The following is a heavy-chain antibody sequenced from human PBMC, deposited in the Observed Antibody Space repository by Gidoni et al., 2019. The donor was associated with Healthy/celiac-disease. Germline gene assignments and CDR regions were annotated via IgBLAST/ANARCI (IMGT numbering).Heavy chain of an antibody. V-gene: IGHV3-30*18. D-gene: IGHD3-22*01. Sequence: QMQLVASGGGVVQPGRSLRLSCAASAIPFSSTRMHWVRQAPGKGLEWVAVISYDGSNKYYADSVKGRFTISRDNSKNTLYLQMNSLRAEDTAVYYCAKDLWDSPRSGSYFDYWGQGTLVTVSS. J-gene: IGHJ4*02. CDR3: AKDLWDSPRSGSYFDY. CDR1: AIPFSSTR. CDR2: ISYDGSNK.